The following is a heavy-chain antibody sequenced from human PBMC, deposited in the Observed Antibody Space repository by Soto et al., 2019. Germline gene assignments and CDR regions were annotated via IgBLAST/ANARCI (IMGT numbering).Heavy chain of an antibody. CDR2: IYSGGST. CDR3: ARDRFVTFGVVTPTRGASYYYYGMDV. CDR1: GFTVSSNY. V-gene: IGHV3-53*01. Sequence: GGSLRLSCAASGFTVSSNYMSWVRQAPGKGLEWVSVIYSGGSTYYADSVKGRFTISRDNSKNTLYLQMNSLRAEDTAVYYCARDRFVTFGVVTPTRGASYYYYGMDVWGQGTTVTVSS. D-gene: IGHD3-3*01. J-gene: IGHJ6*02.